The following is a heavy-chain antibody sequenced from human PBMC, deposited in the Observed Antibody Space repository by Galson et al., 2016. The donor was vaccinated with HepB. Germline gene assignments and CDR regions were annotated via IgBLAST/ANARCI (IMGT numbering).Heavy chain of an antibody. CDR3: AKDGYFASGSALYGMDV. J-gene: IGHJ6*02. D-gene: IGHD3-10*01. CDR1: GFVFSNYG. V-gene: IGHV3-23*01. Sequence: SLRLSCAASGFVFSNYGMHWVRQAPGKGLEWVSGISGSGGRTYYADSVKGRFTISRDNSKNTVYLQMNSLRVEDTALYYCAKDGYFASGSALYGMDVWGQGTTVTVSS. CDR2: ISGSGGRT.